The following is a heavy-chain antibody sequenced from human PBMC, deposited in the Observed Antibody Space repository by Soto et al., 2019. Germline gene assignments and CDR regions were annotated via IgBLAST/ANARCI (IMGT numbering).Heavy chain of an antibody. J-gene: IGHJ3*02. CDR3: ARVWGGDRGVPWSGYFKKIVFVFDI. V-gene: IGHV4-4*02. Sequence: SETLSLTCAVSGGSISSSNWWSWVRQPPGKGLEWIGEIYHSGSTNYNPSLKSRVTISVDKSKNQFSLKLSSVTAADTAVYYSARVWGGDRGVPWSGYFKKIVFVFDIWGKGTMVPVSS. CDR2: IYHSGST. CDR1: GGSISSSNW. D-gene: IGHD3-3*01.